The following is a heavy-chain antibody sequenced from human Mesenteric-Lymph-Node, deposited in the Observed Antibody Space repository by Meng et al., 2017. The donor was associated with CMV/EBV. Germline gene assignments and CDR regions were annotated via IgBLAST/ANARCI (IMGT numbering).Heavy chain of an antibody. CDR1: GYTFTNYG. D-gene: IGHD2-15*01. CDR3: ARDLASGSPADF. J-gene: IGHJ4*02. V-gene: IGHV1-18*01. CDR2: IGTYSGYT. Sequence: CKASGYTFTNYGISWMRQAPGQGLEWMGWIGTYSGYTNYAQKLQGRVTMTTDTSTSTAYMQLRSLTSDDTAVYYCARDLASGSPADFWGQGTLVTVSS.